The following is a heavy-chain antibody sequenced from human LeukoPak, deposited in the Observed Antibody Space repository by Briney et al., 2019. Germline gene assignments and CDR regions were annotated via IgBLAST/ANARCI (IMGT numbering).Heavy chain of an antibody. CDR1: GFTFSNAW. J-gene: IGHJ3*02. CDR2: IKSKTDGGTT. Sequence: GGSLRLSCAASGFTFSNAWMSWVRQAPGKGLEWVGRIKSKTDGGTTDYAAPVKGRFTISRDDSKNTLYLQMNSLKTEDTAVYYCTRPGIAVAGTDNDAFDIWGQGTMVTVSS. V-gene: IGHV3-15*01. CDR3: TRPGIAVAGTDNDAFDI. D-gene: IGHD6-19*01.